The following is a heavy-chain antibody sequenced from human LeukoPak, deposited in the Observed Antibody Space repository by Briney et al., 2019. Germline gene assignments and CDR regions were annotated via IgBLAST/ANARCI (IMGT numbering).Heavy chain of an antibody. J-gene: IGHJ1*01. Sequence: SETLSLTCTVSGGSISSFYWSWIRQPPGKELEWIGYIYYSGSTNYNPSLKSRVTTSVDTSKNQFSLKLRSVTAADTAVYYCASSSGWSPEYFPHWGQGTLVTVSS. CDR2: IYYSGST. V-gene: IGHV4-59*01. CDR3: ASSSGWSPEYFPH. CDR1: GGSISSFY. D-gene: IGHD6-19*01.